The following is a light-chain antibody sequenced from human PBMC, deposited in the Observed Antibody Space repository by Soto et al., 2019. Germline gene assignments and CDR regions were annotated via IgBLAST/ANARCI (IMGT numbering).Light chain of an antibody. CDR2: DTN. J-gene: IGLJ2*01. V-gene: IGLV1-51*01. Sequence: QSVLTQPPSVSAAPGQRVTISCSGGAYDIGISYVSWYQHFPGAAPKLVIYDTNKRPSGIPDRFSGSKSGTSATLGITGLQTGDDADYYCATWDSGLSKLLFGGGTKLTVL. CDR3: ATWDSGLSKLL. CDR1: AYDIGISY.